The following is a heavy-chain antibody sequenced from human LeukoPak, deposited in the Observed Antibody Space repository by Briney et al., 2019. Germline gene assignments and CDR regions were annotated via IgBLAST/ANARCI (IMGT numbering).Heavy chain of an antibody. D-gene: IGHD3-10*01. Sequence: GGSLRLSCAASGFTFSSYSMNWVRQAPGKGLEWVSYISSSSSTIYYADSVKGRFTISRDNAKNSLYLQMNSLRAEDTAVYYCARLRSEYYYYSGSYGSFDIWGQGTMVTVSS. J-gene: IGHJ3*02. CDR2: ISSSSSTI. V-gene: IGHV3-48*01. CDR3: ARLRSEYYYYSGSYGSFDI. CDR1: GFTFSSYS.